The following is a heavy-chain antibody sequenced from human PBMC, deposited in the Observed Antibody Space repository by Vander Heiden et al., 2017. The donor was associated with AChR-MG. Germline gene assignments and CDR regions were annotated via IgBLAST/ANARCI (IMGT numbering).Heavy chain of an antibody. Sequence: QLQLQESGPGLVKPSETLSLTCTVCGGSIRSGAYYWGWIRQSPGKGLEWFGSISYSGNTYYNPSLESPVTISVDRSKNHLSLNLTSVTAADTAVYYCARGYGEDAFDIWGQGTMVTVSS. CDR2: ISYSGNT. D-gene: IGHD4-17*01. CDR3: ARGYGEDAFDI. CDR1: GGSIRSGAYY. V-gene: IGHV4-39*02. J-gene: IGHJ3*02.